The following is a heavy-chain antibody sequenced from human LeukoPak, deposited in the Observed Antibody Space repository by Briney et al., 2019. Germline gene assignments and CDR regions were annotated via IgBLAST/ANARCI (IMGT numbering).Heavy chain of an antibody. J-gene: IGHJ3*02. CDR1: GGSFSGYY. V-gene: IGHV4-34*01. CDR3: ARGIAARPHAFDI. CDR2: INHSGST. D-gene: IGHD6-6*01. Sequence: PSETLSLTCAVYGGSFSGYYWSWIRQPPGKELEWIGEINHSGSTNYNPSLKSRVTISVDTSKNQFSLKLSSVTAADTAVYYCARGIAARPHAFDIWGQGTMVTVSS.